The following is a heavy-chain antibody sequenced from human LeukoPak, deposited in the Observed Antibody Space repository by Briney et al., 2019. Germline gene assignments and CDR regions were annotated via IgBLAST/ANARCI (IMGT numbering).Heavy chain of an antibody. CDR2: IHRSGSP. D-gene: IGHD1-14*01. J-gene: IGHJ4*02. CDR3: AKEILGGFNPGAY. CDR1: LDSTTSNF. Sequence: SETLSLTCTVSLDSTTSNFWSWARQPPGKGLEWIGEIHRSGSPNYNPSLQSRVTISIDRSRNQIVLELSSVTAADTAVYYCAKEILGGFNPGAYWAQGTLVTVSS. V-gene: IGHV4-4*02.